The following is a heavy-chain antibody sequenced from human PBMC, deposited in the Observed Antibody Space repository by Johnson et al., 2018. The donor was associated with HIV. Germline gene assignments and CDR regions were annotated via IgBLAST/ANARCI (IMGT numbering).Heavy chain of an antibody. CDR2: LSYDGSNK. Sequence: VQLVESGGGVVQPGGSLRLSCAVSGFILRNYGIHWVRQAPGKGLEWVAHLSYDGSNKYYAESVKGRFTISRDNYKNTLYLQMNSLRAEDTTVYYCAREGTWGSNDAFDIWGQGTMVTVSS. V-gene: IGHV3-30*03. J-gene: IGHJ3*02. CDR1: GFILRNYG. D-gene: IGHD7-27*01. CDR3: AREGTWGSNDAFDI.